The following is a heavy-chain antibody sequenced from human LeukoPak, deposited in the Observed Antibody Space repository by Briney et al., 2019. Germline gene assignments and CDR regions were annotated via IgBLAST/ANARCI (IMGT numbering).Heavy chain of an antibody. Sequence: KTSETLSLTCAVYGGSFSGYYWSWIRQPPGKGLEWIGEINHSGGTNYNPSLKSRVTISVDTSKNQFSLKLSSVTAADTAVYYCARGKGYDFWSGYYRAYFDYWGQGTLVTVSS. D-gene: IGHD3-3*01. CDR2: INHSGGT. V-gene: IGHV4-34*01. CDR3: ARGKGYDFWSGYYRAYFDY. J-gene: IGHJ4*02. CDR1: GGSFSGYY.